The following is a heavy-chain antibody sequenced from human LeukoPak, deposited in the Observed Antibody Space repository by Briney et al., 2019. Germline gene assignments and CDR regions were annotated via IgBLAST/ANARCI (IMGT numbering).Heavy chain of an antibody. CDR3: ANQHMDYFDY. Sequence: GGSLRLSCAASEFTFSDYYTSWIRQAPGKGMEGVSYIRGTGNTIYYTDSVKGRSSISRDNAKNSLFLQMNSLRAEDTAVYYCANQHMDYFDYWGQGTLVTVSS. J-gene: IGHJ4*02. V-gene: IGHV3-11*01. D-gene: IGHD2-21*01. CDR1: EFTFSDYY. CDR2: IRGTGNTI.